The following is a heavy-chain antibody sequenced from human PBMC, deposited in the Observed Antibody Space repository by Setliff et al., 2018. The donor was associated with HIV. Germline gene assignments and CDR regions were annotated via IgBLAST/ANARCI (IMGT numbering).Heavy chain of an antibody. D-gene: IGHD2-15*01. CDR3: VREARGGYFDY. V-gene: IGHV1-24*01. J-gene: IGHJ4*02. CDR1: GYTLSELP. CDR2: FDPEDGET. Sequence: ASVKVSCKVSGYTLSELPMHWVRQAPGEGLEWMGGFDPEDGETIYAEKFQGRVTMTEDTATETAYMELSSLRSEDTAVYYCVREARGGYFDYWGQGTLVTVSS.